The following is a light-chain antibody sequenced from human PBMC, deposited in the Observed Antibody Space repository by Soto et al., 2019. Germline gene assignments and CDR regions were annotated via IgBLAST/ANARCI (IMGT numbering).Light chain of an antibody. CDR1: ESVTTY. Sequence: EIVLTQSPATLSLSPGERGTLSCRASESVTTYLAWYQQKPGQAPRLLVYDVSNRATGIPARFSGGESGTDFTLTISNLEPEDFAVYYCQQRSDWPWTFGQGTKVDIK. V-gene: IGKV3-11*01. CDR2: DVS. J-gene: IGKJ1*01. CDR3: QQRSDWPWT.